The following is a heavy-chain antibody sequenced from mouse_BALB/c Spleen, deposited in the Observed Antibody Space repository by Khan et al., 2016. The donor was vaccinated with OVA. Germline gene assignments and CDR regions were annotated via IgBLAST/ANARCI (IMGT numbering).Heavy chain of an antibody. CDR2: IFPGGGYT. CDR3: ARSGVARATWDYFDY. V-gene: IGHV1-63*02. CDR1: GYTFTNYW. J-gene: IGHJ2*01. Sequence: QIQLVQSGAELVRPGTSVKMSCKAAGYTFTNYWIGWVKQRPGHGLEWIGDIFPGGGYTNYNEKFKGKATLTADTSSSTAYMQLSSLTSEDSAIYYCARSGVARATWDYFDYWGQGTTLTVSS. D-gene: IGHD3-1*01.